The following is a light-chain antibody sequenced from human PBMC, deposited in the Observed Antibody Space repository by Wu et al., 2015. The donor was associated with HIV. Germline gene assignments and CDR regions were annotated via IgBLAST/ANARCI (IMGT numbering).Light chain of an antibody. CDR1: QVITY. V-gene: IGKV1-9*01. Sequence: IQLTQSPPSLSAFVGDRVTITCRASQVITYLAWYQQKPGKAPKLLIHTASTLQSGVPSGFSGSGSGTHFTLTISSLQPEDFATYYCQHLTRLSYTFGQGTKLEIK. CDR3: QHLTRLSYT. J-gene: IGKJ2*01. CDR2: TAS.